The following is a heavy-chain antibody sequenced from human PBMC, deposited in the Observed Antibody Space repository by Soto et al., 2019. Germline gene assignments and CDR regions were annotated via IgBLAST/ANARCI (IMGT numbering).Heavy chain of an antibody. CDR1: GFTVSSNY. CDR2: IYSGGST. D-gene: IGHD3-16*01. CDR3: ARDHEIFGGTYYYYMDV. V-gene: IGHV3-53*04. J-gene: IGHJ6*03. Sequence: GESLKISCAASGFTVSSNYMSWVRQAPGKGLEWVSVIYSGGSTYYADSVKGRFTISSHNSKNTLYLQMNSLRAEETAVYYCARDHEIFGGTYYYYMDVWGKGTTVTVSS.